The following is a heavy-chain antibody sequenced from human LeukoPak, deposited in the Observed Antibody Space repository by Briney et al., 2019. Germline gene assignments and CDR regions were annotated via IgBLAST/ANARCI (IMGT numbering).Heavy chain of an antibody. CDR1: GGSISGGGYC. D-gene: IGHD3-10*01. V-gene: IGHV4-30-2*01. Sequence: SQTLSLSCAVSGGSISGGGYCWSWIRQPPGKGLEWIGYIYPSGSTYYNPSLKSRVTISVDRYKNQFSLKLSSVTDAATAVYYCARENIRGVFDYWGQGTLVTVSS. CDR3: ARENIRGVFDY. CDR2: IYPSGST. J-gene: IGHJ4*02.